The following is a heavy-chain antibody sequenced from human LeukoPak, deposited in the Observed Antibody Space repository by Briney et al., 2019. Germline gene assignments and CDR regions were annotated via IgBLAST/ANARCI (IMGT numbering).Heavy chain of an antibody. CDR3: ARVRYYYGMDV. CDR2: IYYSGST. D-gene: IGHD3-10*01. V-gene: IGHV4-59*01. Sequence: SETLSLTCTVSGGSISSYYWSWIRQPPGKGLEWIGYIYYSGSTNYNPSLKSRVTISVDTSKNQFSLKLSSVTAADTAVYYCARVRYYYGMDVWGQGTTVTVSS. CDR1: GGSISSYY. J-gene: IGHJ6*02.